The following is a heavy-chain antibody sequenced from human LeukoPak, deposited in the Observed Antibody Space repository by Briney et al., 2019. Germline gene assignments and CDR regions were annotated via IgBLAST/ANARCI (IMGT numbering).Heavy chain of an antibody. V-gene: IGHV1-24*01. Sequence: GASVKVSCKVSGYTLTELSMHWVRQAPGKGLEWMGGFDPEDGETIYAQKFQGRVTMTEDTSTDTAYMVLSSLRSEDTAVYYCATAVGGVFAPGYWGQGTLVTVSS. J-gene: IGHJ4*02. CDR3: ATAVGGVFAPGY. CDR1: GYTLTELS. D-gene: IGHD2-8*01. CDR2: FDPEDGET.